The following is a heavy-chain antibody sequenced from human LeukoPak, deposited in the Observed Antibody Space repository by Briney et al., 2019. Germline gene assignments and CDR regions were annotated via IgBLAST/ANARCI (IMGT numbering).Heavy chain of an antibody. V-gene: IGHV4-4*02. CDR3: ARDLIVPDAMTGSGSYSTDY. Sequence: PSGTLSLTCAVSGGSISSNNWWSWVRQPPNKGLEWIGEMYHSGSAIYNPSLKSRVTISVDKSKNQFSLKLSSVTAADTAVYYCARDLIVPDAMTGSGSYSTDYWGQGTLVTVSS. CDR1: GGSISSNNW. J-gene: IGHJ4*02. CDR2: MYHSGSA. D-gene: IGHD3-10*01.